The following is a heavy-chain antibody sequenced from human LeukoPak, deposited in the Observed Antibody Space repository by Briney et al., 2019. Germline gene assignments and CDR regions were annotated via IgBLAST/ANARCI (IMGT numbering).Heavy chain of an antibody. V-gene: IGHV4-39*07. CDR1: GGSISSSSYY. CDR2: INHSGST. Sequence: PLETLSLTCTVSGGSISSSSYYWGWIRQPPGKGLEWIGEINHSGSTNYNPSLKSRVTISVDTSKNQFSLKLSSVTAADTAVYYCARGPKDRDAFDIWGQGTMVTVSS. CDR3: ARGPKDRDAFDI. J-gene: IGHJ3*02.